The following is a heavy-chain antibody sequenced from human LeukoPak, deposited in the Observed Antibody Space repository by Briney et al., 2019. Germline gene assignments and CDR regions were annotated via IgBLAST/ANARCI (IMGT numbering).Heavy chain of an antibody. J-gene: IGHJ4*02. CDR1: GFTFSSYA. CDR3: AGSIVGALVSFDY. D-gene: IGHD1-26*01. V-gene: IGHV3-30-3*01. Sequence: GGSLRLSCAASGFTFSSYAMHWVRQAPGKGLEWVAVISYDGSNKYYADSVKGRFTISRDNSKNTQYLQMDSLRAEDTAVYFCAGSIVGALVSFDYWGQGTLVTVSS. CDR2: ISYDGSNK.